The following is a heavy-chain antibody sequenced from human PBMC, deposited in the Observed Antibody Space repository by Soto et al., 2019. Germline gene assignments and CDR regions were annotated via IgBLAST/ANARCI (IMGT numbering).Heavy chain of an antibody. J-gene: IGHJ5*02. Sequence: GSLRLSCGASGFTFSTYWMTWVRQAPGKGLEWVANIKQDGSEQYYVDSVKGRFTISRDNPKNLLYLQMNSLRAEDTAVYYCARHEGTSFGPWGQGALVTVSS. D-gene: IGHD2-8*01. CDR3: ARHEGTSFGP. CDR2: IKQDGSEQ. CDR1: GFTFSTYW. V-gene: IGHV3-7*01.